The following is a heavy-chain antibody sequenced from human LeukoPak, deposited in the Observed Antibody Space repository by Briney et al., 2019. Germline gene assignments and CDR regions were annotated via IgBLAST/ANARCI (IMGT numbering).Heavy chain of an antibody. CDR3: ATGQYYYDSSGYKY. Sequence: ASVKVSCKVSGYTLTELSMHWVRQAPGKGLEWMGGFDPEDGETIYAQKFQGRVTMTEDTSTDTAYMELSSLRSEDTAVYYCATGQYYYDSSGYKYWGQGTLVTVSS. CDR1: GYTLTELS. J-gene: IGHJ4*02. CDR2: FDPEDGET. V-gene: IGHV1-24*01. D-gene: IGHD3-22*01.